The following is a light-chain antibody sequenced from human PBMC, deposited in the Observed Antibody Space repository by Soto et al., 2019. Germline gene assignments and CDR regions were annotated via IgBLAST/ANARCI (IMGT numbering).Light chain of an antibody. V-gene: IGLV2-8*01. Sequence: QSALTQPPSASGSPGLSVTISCTGTSSDVGGYNYVSWYQQHPGKAPKLMIYEVSKRPSGVPDRFSGSKSGNTASLTVSGLQAEDEADYYCSSYAGSNYVFGTGTKLTVL. CDR2: EVS. CDR1: SSDVGGYNY. J-gene: IGLJ1*01. CDR3: SSYAGSNYV.